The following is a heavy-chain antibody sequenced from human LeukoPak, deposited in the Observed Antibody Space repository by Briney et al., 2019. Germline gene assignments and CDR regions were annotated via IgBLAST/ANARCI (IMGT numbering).Heavy chain of an antibody. Sequence: SETLSLTCAVYGGSFSGYYWSWIRQPPGKGLGWIGEINHSGSTNYNPSLKSRVTISIDTSKNQFSLKLNSVTAADTAVYYCTRGQDHWGQGTLVTVSS. CDR2: INHSGST. CDR3: TRGQDH. V-gene: IGHV4-34*01. J-gene: IGHJ4*02. CDR1: GGSFSGYY.